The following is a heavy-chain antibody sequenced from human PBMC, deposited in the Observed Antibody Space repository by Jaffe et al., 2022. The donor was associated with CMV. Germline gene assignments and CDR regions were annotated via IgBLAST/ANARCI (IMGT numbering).Heavy chain of an antibody. D-gene: IGHD3-22*01. Sequence: QMQLQESGPGLVKPSETLSLTCSVSGGFINGYYWSWIRQSPEKGLEWIGYIYYSGSSNYNPSLKSRVAMSVDTSKSQISLTLTSVTAADTAVYYCARHRWGGVSDSSGYSKYYFDNWGQGTLVTVSS. CDR3: ARHRWGGVSDSSGYSKYYFDN. V-gene: IGHV4-59*08. CDR2: IYYSGSS. J-gene: IGHJ4*02. CDR1: GGFINGYY.